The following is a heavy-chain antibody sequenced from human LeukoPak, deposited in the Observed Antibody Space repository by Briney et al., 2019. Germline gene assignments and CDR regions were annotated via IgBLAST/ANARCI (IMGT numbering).Heavy chain of an antibody. Sequence: GGSLRLSCAASGFTFSSYSMNWVRQAPGKGLEWVSSISSSSSYTYYADSVKGRFTISRDNAKNSLYLQMNSLRAEDTAVYYCARELEMATTGLDYWGQGTLVTVSS. J-gene: IGHJ4*02. CDR2: ISSSSSYT. CDR3: ARELEMATTGLDY. V-gene: IGHV3-21*01. CDR1: GFTFSSYS. D-gene: IGHD5-24*01.